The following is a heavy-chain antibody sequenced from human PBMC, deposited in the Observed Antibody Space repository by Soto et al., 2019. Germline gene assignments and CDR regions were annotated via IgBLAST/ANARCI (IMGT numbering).Heavy chain of an antibody. CDR3: TIGSWSGEVFDI. D-gene: IGHD2-21*01. V-gene: IGHV1-69*02. CDR1: GGTFSTYS. J-gene: IGHJ3*02. Sequence: QVQLVQSGAEVKKPGSSVKVSCKDSGGTFSTYSMFWVRQAPGQGLEWMGRIIPMLGVRTYAQRFQDSVTITADKSTATVHMELSSLRSEDTALYYCTIGSWSGEVFDIWGQGTMVTVSS. CDR2: IIPMLGVR.